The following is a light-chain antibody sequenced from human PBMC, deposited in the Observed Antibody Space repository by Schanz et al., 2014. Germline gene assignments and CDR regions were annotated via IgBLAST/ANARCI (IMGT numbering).Light chain of an antibody. Sequence: PGEGVTLSCRASQSVSSSYLAWYQQKPGQAPRLLIYGASIRATGVPDRFSGRGSGTDFTLTISSLQAEDVAVYYCQQYDSTPGTFGPGTKVDLK. J-gene: IGKJ3*01. CDR3: QQYDSTPGT. CDR1: QSVSSSY. V-gene: IGKV3-20*01. CDR2: GAS.